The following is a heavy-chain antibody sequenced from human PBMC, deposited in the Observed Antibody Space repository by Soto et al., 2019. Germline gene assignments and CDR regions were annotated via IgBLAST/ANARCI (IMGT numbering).Heavy chain of an antibody. CDR3: ARAGVRQWLVVGY. Sequence: SETLSLTCTVSGGSISSGGYYWSWIRQHPGKGLEWIGYIYYSGSTYYNPSLKSRVTISVDTSKNQFSLKLSSVTAADTAVYYCARAGVRQWLVVGYWGQGTLVTVSS. J-gene: IGHJ4*02. CDR2: IYYSGST. D-gene: IGHD6-19*01. CDR1: GGSISSGGYY. V-gene: IGHV4-31*03.